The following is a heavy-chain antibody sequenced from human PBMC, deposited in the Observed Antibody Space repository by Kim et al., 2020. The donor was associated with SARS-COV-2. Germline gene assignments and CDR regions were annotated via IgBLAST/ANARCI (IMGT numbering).Heavy chain of an antibody. CDR1: GFTFSSYW. CDR3: ARDRGSGNYVVPDY. J-gene: IGHJ4*02. D-gene: IGHD3-10*01. CDR2: IKQDGSEK. Sequence: GSLRLSCVASGFTFSSYWMSWVRQAPGKGLEWVANIKQDGSEKYYVDSVKGRFTISRDNAKNSLYLQMNSLRAEDTAVYYCARDRGSGNYVVPDYWGQGTLVTVSS. V-gene: IGHV3-7*01.